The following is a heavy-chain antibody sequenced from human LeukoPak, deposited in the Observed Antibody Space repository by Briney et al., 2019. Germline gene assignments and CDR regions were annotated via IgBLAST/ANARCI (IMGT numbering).Heavy chain of an antibody. D-gene: IGHD4-17*01. V-gene: IGHV3-21*01. CDR2: FSSSRSYI. J-gene: IGHJ6*02. CDR3: ARALTDYGELIELL. Sequence: GWSLRLSCAASGFTFSTYGMNWVRQAPGKGLEWVSSFSSSRSYIYYADSVKGRFTISRDNAKNSLYLQLNSLRAGDTAVYYCARALTDYGELIELLWGQGTTVTDSS. CDR1: GFTFSTYG.